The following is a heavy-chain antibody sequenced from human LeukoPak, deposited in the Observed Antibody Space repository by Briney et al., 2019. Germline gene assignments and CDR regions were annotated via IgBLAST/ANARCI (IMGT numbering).Heavy chain of an antibody. V-gene: IGHV4-39*01. CDR3: ALGYCSSTSCNLDNWFDP. D-gene: IGHD2-2*01. Sequence: SDTLSLTCTVSGGSISSSSYYWGWIRQPPGKGLEWIGSIYYSGSTYYNPSLKSQVTISVDTSKNQFSLKLSSVTAADTAVYYCALGYCSSTSCNLDNWFDPWGQGTLVTVSS. J-gene: IGHJ5*02. CDR1: GGSISSSSYY. CDR2: IYYSGST.